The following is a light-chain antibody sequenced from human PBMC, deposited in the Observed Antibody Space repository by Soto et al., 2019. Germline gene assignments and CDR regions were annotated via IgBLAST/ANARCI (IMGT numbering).Light chain of an antibody. Sequence: DIQMTQSPSSLSASVGDRVTITCRASQSIATYLNWYQQNSGNAPNLLIYVASTLQSGVPSRFSGSGSGTDFPLTISSLQPEDVATYYCQQTYRTPRTFGQGTKVEIK. CDR3: QQTYRTPRT. CDR1: QSIATY. CDR2: VAS. J-gene: IGKJ1*01. V-gene: IGKV1-39*01.